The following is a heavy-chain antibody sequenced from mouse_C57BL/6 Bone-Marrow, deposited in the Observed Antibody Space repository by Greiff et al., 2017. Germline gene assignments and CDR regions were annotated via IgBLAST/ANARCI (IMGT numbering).Heavy chain of an antibody. Sequence: VQLQQSGPELVKPGASVKLSCKATGYSFPGYYMNWVKQSPEKSLEWIGEINPGTGGTTYNQTFKAKATLTADTSSNTAYMQLKSLTSEDSAVYYCSRTPITTAPYAMDYWGQGTSVTVSA. CDR1: GYSFPGYY. D-gene: IGHD1-1*01. CDR3: SRTPITTAPYAMDY. J-gene: IGHJ4*01. CDR2: INPGTGGT. V-gene: IGHV1-42*01.